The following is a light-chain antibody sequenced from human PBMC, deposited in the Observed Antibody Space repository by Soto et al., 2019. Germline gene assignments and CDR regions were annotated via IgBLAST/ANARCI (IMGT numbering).Light chain of an antibody. V-gene: IGLV8-61*01. J-gene: IGLJ3*02. CDR3: MMYMGGGIWV. CDR2: NTN. Sequence: QTVVTQEPSFSVSPGGTVTLTCGLSSGSVSSSYYPSWYQQTPGQAPRTLIYNTNTRSSGVPDRFSGSILGNKAALTITGAQAEDESDYYCMMYMGGGIWVFGGGTQLTVL. CDR1: SGSVSSSYY.